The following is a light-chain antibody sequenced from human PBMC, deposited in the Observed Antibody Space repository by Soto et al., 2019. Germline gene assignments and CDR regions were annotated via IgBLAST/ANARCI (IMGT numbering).Light chain of an antibody. Sequence: QSALTQPASVSGSPGQSITISCTGTSRDVGGYNYVSWYQHHPGKAPKLRIYDVSNRPSGVSNRFSGSKSVNTASLTISGLQAEDEADYYCNSYTSSSTRVVFGGGTKLTVL. CDR1: SRDVGGYNY. J-gene: IGLJ2*01. CDR3: NSYTSSSTRVV. CDR2: DVS. V-gene: IGLV2-14*03.